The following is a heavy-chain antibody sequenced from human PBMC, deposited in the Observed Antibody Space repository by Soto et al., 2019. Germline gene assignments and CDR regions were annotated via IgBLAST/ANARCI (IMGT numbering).Heavy chain of an antibody. J-gene: IGHJ6*02. CDR3: ARARNFWSGDLYYGMDV. CDR2: IYYSGST. V-gene: IGHV4-59*01. D-gene: IGHD3-3*01. CDR1: GGSISSYY. Sequence: PSETLSLTCTVSGGSISSYYWSWIRQPPGKGLEWIGYIYYSGSTNYNPSLKSRVTISVDTSKNQFSLKLSSVTAADTAVYYCARARNFWSGDLYYGMDVWGQGTTVTVSS.